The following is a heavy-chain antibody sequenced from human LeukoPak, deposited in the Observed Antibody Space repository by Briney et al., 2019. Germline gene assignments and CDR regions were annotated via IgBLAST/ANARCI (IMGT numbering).Heavy chain of an antibody. CDR1: GYTFTSYG. CDR3: ARDSFVYSSSWMTPTNAFDI. J-gene: IGHJ3*02. Sequence: GASVKVSCKASGYTFTSYGISWVRQAPGQGLEWMGWISAYNGNTNYAQKLQGRVTMTTDTSTSTAYMELKSLRSDDTAVYYCARDSFVYSSSWMTPTNAFDIWGQGTMVTVSS. V-gene: IGHV1-18*01. D-gene: IGHD6-13*01. CDR2: ISAYNGNT.